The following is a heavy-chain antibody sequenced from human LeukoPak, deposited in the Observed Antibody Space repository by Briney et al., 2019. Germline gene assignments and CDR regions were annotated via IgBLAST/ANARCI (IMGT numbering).Heavy chain of an antibody. D-gene: IGHD3-10*01. CDR3: ARVTMVRGAHVDY. CDR1: GFTFSSYS. V-gene: IGHV3-21*01. CDR2: ISSSSSYI. Sequence: GGSLRLSCAASGFTFSSYSMNWVRQAPGKGLEWVSSISSSSSYIYYADSVKGRFTISRDNAKDSLYLQMNSLRAEDTAVYYCARVTMVRGAHVDYWGQGTLVTVSS. J-gene: IGHJ4*02.